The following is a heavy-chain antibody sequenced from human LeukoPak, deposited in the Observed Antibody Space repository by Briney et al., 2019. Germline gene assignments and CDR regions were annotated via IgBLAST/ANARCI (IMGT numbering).Heavy chain of an antibody. Sequence: GGSLRLSCAVSGLTFSSYWMNCVRQAPRQGLERGANIKQDGSEKIFVDSVKGRFTTSRDNAKSSLFLQMNDLRAEDTAVYYCAKGGRGNGEVYWGQGTLVTVSS. CDR3: AKGGRGNGEVY. CDR1: GLTFSSYW. J-gene: IGHJ4*02. D-gene: IGHD3-16*01. CDR2: IKQDGSEK. V-gene: IGHV3-7*02.